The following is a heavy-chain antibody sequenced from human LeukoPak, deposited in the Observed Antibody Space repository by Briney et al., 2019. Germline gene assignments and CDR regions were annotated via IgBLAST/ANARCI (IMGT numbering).Heavy chain of an antibody. J-gene: IGHJ5*02. CDR2: IVVGSGNT. V-gene: IGHV1-58*02. CDR1: GFTLTSSA. Sequence: SVKVSCKASGFTLTSSAMQWVRQARGQRLEWIGWIVVGSGNTNYAQKFQERVTITRDMSTSTAYMELSSLRSEDTAVYYCAAQGGDFWSGYPNWFDPWGQGTLVTVSS. D-gene: IGHD3-3*01. CDR3: AAQGGDFWSGYPNWFDP.